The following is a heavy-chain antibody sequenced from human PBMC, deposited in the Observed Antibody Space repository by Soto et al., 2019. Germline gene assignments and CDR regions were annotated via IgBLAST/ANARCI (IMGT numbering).Heavy chain of an antibody. V-gene: IGHV3-30*18. CDR3: AKDRGYYDFWSGYYTGAAYYYYGMDV. CDR2: ISYDGSNK. Sequence: QPGGSLRLSCAASGFTFSSYGMHWVRQAPGKGLEWVAVISYDGSNKYYADSVKGRFTISRDNSKNTLYLQMNSLRAEDTAVYYCAKDRGYYDFWSGYYTGAAYYYYGMDVWGQGTTVTVSS. D-gene: IGHD3-3*01. CDR1: GFTFSSYG. J-gene: IGHJ6*02.